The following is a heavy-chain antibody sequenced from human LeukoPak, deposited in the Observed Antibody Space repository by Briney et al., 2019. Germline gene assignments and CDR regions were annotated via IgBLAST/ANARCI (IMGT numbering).Heavy chain of an antibody. Sequence: GASVQVTCKASGYTFSDYDVNWVGQAPGQELEWMGWMNPTSGDTGYAQKFQGRVTMTRSMSRNTAYMELSRLRSEDTAVYFCASVVMKPFYYYYMDVWGKGTTIIISS. CDR2: MNPTSGDT. J-gene: IGHJ6*03. V-gene: IGHV1-8*01. D-gene: IGHD2-21*01. CDR3: ASVVMKPFYYYYMDV. CDR1: GYTFSDYD.